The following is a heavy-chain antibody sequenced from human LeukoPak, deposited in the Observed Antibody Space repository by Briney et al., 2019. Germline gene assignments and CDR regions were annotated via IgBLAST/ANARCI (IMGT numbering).Heavy chain of an antibody. CDR2: IYYSGST. J-gene: IGHJ3*02. CDR3: ARVGYCSSTSCYEAFDI. V-gene: IGHV4-59*01. CDR1: GGSISSYY. D-gene: IGHD2-2*01. Sequence: SETLSLTCTVSGGSISSYYWSWIRQPPGKGLEWIGYIYYSGSTNYNPSLKSRVTISVDTSKNQFSLKLSSVTAAGTAVYYCARVGYCSSTSCYEAFDIWGQGTMVTVSS.